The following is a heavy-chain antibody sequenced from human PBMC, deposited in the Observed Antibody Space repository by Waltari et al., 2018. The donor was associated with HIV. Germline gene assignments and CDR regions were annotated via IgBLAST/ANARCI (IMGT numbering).Heavy chain of an antibody. J-gene: IGHJ4*02. CDR1: GGSISSSRYS. D-gene: IGHD3-3*01. Sequence: QLQLQESGPGLVKPSETLSLTCTVSGGSISSSRYSWGWLRPPPGKGLEWIGSIYYSGSTYYNPSLKSRVTISVDTSKNQFSLKLSSVTAADTAVYYCARGGPEYYGDYWGQGTLVTVSS. CDR2: IYYSGST. CDR3: ARGGPEYYGDY. V-gene: IGHV4-39*01.